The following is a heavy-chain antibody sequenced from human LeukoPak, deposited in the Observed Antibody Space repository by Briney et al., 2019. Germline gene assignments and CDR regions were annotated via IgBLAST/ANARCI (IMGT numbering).Heavy chain of an antibody. Sequence: GGSLRLSCAASGFTFSSYAMHWVRQAPGKGLEWVAVISYDGSNKYYADSVKGRFTISRDNSKNTLYLQMNSLRAEDTAVYYCASALKGIWGQGTMVTVSS. V-gene: IGHV3-30*14. J-gene: IGHJ3*02. CDR2: ISYDGSNK. CDR1: GFTFSSYA. CDR3: ASALKGI.